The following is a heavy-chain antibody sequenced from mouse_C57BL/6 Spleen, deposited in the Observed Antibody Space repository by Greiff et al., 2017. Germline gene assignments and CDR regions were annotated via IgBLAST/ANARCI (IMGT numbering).Heavy chain of an antibody. V-gene: IGHV5-4*01. D-gene: IGHD3-2*02. CDR3: ARDLLIVTSGSGFSY. CDR1: GFTFSSYA. CDR2: IIDGGSYT. J-gene: IGHJ3*01. Sequence: EVKVVESGGGLVKPGGSLKLSCAASGFTFSSYAMSWVRQTPEKRLEWVATIIDGGSYTYYPDNVKGRFTISRDNAKNNLYLQMSHLKSEDTAMYFCARDLLIVTSGSGFSYWGQVTLVTVSA.